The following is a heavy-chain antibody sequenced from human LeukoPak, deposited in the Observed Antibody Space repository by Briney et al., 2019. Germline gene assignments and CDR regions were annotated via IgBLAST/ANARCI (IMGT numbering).Heavy chain of an antibody. CDR1: GFTFSSYG. V-gene: IGHV3-7*01. CDR2: IKQDGSEK. CDR3: ARVGSSWGQPLYWNYYYYMDV. D-gene: IGHD6-13*01. Sequence: GGSLRLFCAASGFTFSSYGMSWVRQAPGKGLEWVTNIKQDGSEKYYVDSVKGRFTISRDNAKNSLYLQMNSLRAEDTAVYYCARVGSSWGQPLYWNYYYYMDVWGKGTTVTVSS. J-gene: IGHJ6*03.